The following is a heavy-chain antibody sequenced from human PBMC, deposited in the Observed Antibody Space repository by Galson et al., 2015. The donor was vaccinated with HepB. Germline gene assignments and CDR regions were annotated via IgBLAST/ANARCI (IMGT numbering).Heavy chain of an antibody. V-gene: IGHV1-69*13. J-gene: IGHJ6*03. Sequence: SVKVSCKASGGTFSSYAISWVRQAPGQGLEWMGGIIPIFGTANYAQKFQGRVTITADESTSTAYMELSSLRSEDTAVYYCARNTNWGLVYYYYYMDVWGKGTTVTVSS. CDR1: GGTFSSYA. D-gene: IGHD7-27*01. CDR2: IIPIFGTA. CDR3: ARNTNWGLVYYYYYMDV.